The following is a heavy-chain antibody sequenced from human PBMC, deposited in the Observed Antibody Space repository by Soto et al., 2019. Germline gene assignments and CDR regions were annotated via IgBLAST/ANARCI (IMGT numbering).Heavy chain of an antibody. Sequence: VQLQESGPGLVKPSETLSLTGTVSGSSISSYYWSWIRQPPGKGLEWMANIHYSGTTNYNPSLASRDTLSVDTSKNQLSLKMTSVIAADRAMYFCARYNSYAIDYWGRGTLVTVSS. J-gene: IGHJ4*02. CDR1: GSSISSYY. D-gene: IGHD2-8*01. V-gene: IGHV4-59*01. CDR2: IHYSGTT. CDR3: ARYNSYAIDY.